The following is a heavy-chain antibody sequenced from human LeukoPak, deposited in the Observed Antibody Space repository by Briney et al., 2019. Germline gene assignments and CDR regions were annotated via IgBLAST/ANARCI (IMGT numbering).Heavy chain of an antibody. CDR3: ARGYGDLTY. CDR2: IKQDGSEK. CDR1: GFTFSNAW. J-gene: IGHJ4*02. V-gene: IGHV3-7*01. D-gene: IGHD4-17*01. Sequence: GGSLRLSCAASGFTFSNAWMSWVRQAPGKGLEWVANIKQDGSEKYYVDSVKGRFTISRDNAKNSLYLQMNSLRAEDTAVYYCARGYGDLTYWGQGTLVTVSS.